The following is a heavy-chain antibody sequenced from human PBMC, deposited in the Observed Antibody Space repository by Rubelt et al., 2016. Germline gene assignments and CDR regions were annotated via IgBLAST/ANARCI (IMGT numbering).Heavy chain of an antibody. CDR3: ARDKVGATNFDY. J-gene: IGHJ4*02. CDR2: FYSGST. CDR1: GGSVSTGSYF. V-gene: IGHV4-61*01. Sequence: QVQLRESGPGLVKPSETLSLTCSVSGGSVSTGSYFWNWIRQPPGKGLEWIGYFYSGSTNYKTYLKSRVTISVDTSKNLFSLKLGSVTAADTAVYYCARDKVGATNFDYWGQGTLLTVSS. D-gene: IGHD1-26*01.